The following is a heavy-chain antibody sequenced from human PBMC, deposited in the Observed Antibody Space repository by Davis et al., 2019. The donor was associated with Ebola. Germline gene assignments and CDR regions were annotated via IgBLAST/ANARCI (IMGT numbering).Heavy chain of an antibody. CDR3: ARHGAYYYDSSGYYN. CDR2: IYPGDSDT. Sequence: GESLKISCKGSGYSFTSYWIGWVRQMPGKGLEWMGIIYPGDSDTRYSPSFQGQATISADKSISTAYLQWSSLKASDTAMYYCARHGAYYYDSSGYYNWGQGTLVTVSS. CDR1: GYSFTSYW. V-gene: IGHV5-51*01. J-gene: IGHJ4*02. D-gene: IGHD3-22*01.